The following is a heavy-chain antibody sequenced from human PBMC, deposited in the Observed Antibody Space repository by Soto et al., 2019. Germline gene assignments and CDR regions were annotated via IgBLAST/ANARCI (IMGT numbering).Heavy chain of an antibody. J-gene: IGHJ4*02. V-gene: IGHV4-61*08. Sequence: SETLSLTCTVSGGSVSSDDYYWSWIRQPPGKGLEWTGFIYYTGGTNYNPSLKSRVTISVDTSKNQFSLKLSSVTAADTAVYYCASTLGTGLTGFFDHWGQGTLVTVSS. CDR2: IYYTGGT. CDR3: ASTLGTGLTGFFDH. D-gene: IGHD7-27*01. CDR1: GGSVSSDDYY.